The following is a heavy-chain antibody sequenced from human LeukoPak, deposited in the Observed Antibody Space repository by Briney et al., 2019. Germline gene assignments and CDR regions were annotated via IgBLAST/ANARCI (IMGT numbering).Heavy chain of an antibody. CDR1: GGSISNYY. Sequence: PSETLSLTCTVSGGSISNYYWSWIRQPAGKGLEWIGRIYTSGSTNYNPSLKSRVTMSVDTSKNHFSLKLSSVTAADTAVYYRARDFRDDFSSGYPFDPWGQGTLVTVSS. CDR2: IYTSGST. CDR3: ARDFRDDFSSGYPFDP. D-gene: IGHD3-3*01. J-gene: IGHJ5*02. V-gene: IGHV4-4*07.